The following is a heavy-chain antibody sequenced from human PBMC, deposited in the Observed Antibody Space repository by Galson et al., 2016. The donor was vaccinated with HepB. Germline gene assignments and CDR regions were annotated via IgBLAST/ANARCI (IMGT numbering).Heavy chain of an antibody. D-gene: IGHD2-8*01. CDR1: GFTFSSYA. CDR3: ATGGYCGNGYCYSFDY. Sequence: SLRLSCAASGFTFSSYAMSWVRQAPGKGLEWVSAISGSGDTTYYADSVKGRFTISRDNSKNTLYLQMNRLRAEDTAVYYWATGGYCGNGYCYSFDYWGQGTQVTVSS. V-gene: IGHV3-23*01. J-gene: IGHJ4*02. CDR2: ISGSGDTT.